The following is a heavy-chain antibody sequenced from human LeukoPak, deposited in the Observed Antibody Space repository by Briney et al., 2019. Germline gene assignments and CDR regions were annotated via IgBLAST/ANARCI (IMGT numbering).Heavy chain of an antibody. J-gene: IGHJ4*02. V-gene: IGHV3-53*01. Sequence: GGSLRLSCAASGFTISTNYMSWVRQAPGRGLEWVSVMYTGGSTYYADSVKGRFPISRDNSKNTLYLQMNSLRAEDTALYYCARAPFYYDSSGYPYFDGWGQGTLVTVSS. CDR1: GFTISTNY. CDR3: ARAPFYYDSSGYPYFDG. CDR2: MYTGGST. D-gene: IGHD3-22*01.